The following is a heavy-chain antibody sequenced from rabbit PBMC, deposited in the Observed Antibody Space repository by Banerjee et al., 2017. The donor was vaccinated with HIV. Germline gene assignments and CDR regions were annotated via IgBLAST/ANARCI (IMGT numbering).Heavy chain of an antibody. Sequence: WVRQAPGKGLEWIGYIDPVFGSTYYATWVNGRFTISSHNAQNTLYPQLNSLTAADTATYFCVRDTWHFKLWGPGTLVTVS. CDR2: IDPVFGST. CDR3: VRDTWHFKL. V-gene: IGHV1S7*01. D-gene: IGHD3-1*01. J-gene: IGHJ4*01.